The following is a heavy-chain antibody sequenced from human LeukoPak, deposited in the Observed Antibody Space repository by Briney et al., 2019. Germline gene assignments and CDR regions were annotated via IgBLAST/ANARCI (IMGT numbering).Heavy chain of an antibody. CDR1: AFTFGDYA. V-gene: IGHV3-43*02. Sequence: PGGSLRLSCAASAFTFGDYAMHWVRQAPGKGLEWVSLISGDGGSTYYADSVKGRFTISRDNSKNSLYLQMNGLRTEDTALYYCAKERNYYDSSGPFDYWGQGTLVTVSS. CDR3: AKERNYYDSSGPFDY. J-gene: IGHJ4*02. CDR2: ISGDGGST. D-gene: IGHD3-22*01.